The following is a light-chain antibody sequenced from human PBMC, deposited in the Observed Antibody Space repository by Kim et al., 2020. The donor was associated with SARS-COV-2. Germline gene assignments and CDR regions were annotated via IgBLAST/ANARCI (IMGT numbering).Light chain of an antibody. CDR1: SSDVGGYNY. Sequence: GQSSSICCTGTSSDVGGYNYVSWCQQHPGKAPKLIIYDVTKRPSGVSNRSSGSKSGNTASLTISGLQAEDEADYYCSSYTSSSAVVFGGGTKLTVL. V-gene: IGLV2-14*03. J-gene: IGLJ2*01. CDR2: DVT. CDR3: SSYTSSSAVV.